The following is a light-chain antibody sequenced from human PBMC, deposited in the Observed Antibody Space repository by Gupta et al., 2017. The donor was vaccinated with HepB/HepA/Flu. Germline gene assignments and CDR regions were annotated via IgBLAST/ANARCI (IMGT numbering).Light chain of an antibody. CDR3: QQTNSLPLT. CDR1: QDIRSW. V-gene: IGKV1-12*01. Sequence: DIQKTQSPSFVSATVGDRVTITCRASQDIRSWLAWYQQKPGSAPKLLIYTAPTLQSGVPSRFSGSGSGTYFTLTISSLQPEDFATYYCQQTNSLPLTFGGGTKVEIK. CDR2: TAP. J-gene: IGKJ4*01.